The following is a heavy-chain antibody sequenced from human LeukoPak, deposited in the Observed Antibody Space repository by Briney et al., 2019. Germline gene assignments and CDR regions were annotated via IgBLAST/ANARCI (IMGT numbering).Heavy chain of an antibody. V-gene: IGHV3-21*01. Sequence: GGSLRLSCAASGFTFNSYSMNWVRQAPGKGLEWVSSISSGSSYIFYADSVKGRFTISRDNSKNMLYLQMNSLRAEDTAVYYCARGGDSLHYWGQGTLVTASS. J-gene: IGHJ4*02. CDR3: ARGGDSLHY. CDR2: ISSGSSYI. CDR1: GFTFNSYS. D-gene: IGHD3-10*01.